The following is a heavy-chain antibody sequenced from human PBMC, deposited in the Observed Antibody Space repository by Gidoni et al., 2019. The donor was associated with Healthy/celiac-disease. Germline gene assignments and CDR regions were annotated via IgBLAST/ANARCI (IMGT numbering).Heavy chain of an antibody. CDR3: ARDAMGWNYIGY. Sequence: QVQLQESGPGLVKPSETLSLPCPASGASISSYSWSWIRQPAGKGLEWIGRIFPSGSTNYNPSLKSRVTMSVDTSKNQFSLKLSSVTAADTAVYYCARDAMGWNYIGYWGQGTLVTVSS. V-gene: IGHV4-4*07. D-gene: IGHD1-7*01. CDR1: GASISSYS. J-gene: IGHJ4*02. CDR2: IFPSGST.